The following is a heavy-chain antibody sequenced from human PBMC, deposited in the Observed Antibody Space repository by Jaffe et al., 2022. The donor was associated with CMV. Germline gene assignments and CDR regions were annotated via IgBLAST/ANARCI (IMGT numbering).Heavy chain of an antibody. J-gene: IGHJ3*02. V-gene: IGHV3-23*01. D-gene: IGHD6-13*01. CDR1: GFTFSSYA. Sequence: EVQLLESGGGLVQPGGSLRLSCAASGFTFSSYAMSWVRQAPGKGLEWVSAISGSGGSTYYADSVKGRFTISRDNSKNTLYLQMNSLRAEDTAVYYCAKRPCIAAAGTCAFDIWGQGTMVTVSS. CDR3: AKRPCIAAAGTCAFDI. CDR2: ISGSGGST.